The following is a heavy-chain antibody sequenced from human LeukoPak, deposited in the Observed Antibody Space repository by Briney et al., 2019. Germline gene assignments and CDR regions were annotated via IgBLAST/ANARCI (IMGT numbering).Heavy chain of an antibody. Sequence: ASVKVSCKASGYTFTSYGISWVRHAPGQGLEWIGWISTDNGNTNNAQRLQGRVTMTTDTSTSTAYMELRSLRSDDTAVYFCATELGSQNYFDYWGQGTLVTVSS. V-gene: IGHV1-18*01. CDR2: ISTDNGNT. D-gene: IGHD7-27*01. CDR1: GYTFTSYG. CDR3: ATELGSQNYFDY. J-gene: IGHJ4*02.